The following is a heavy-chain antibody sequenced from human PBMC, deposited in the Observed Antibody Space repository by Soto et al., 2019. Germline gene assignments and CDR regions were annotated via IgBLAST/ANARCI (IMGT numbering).Heavy chain of an antibody. Sequence: QLQLQESGPGLVKPSETLSLTCTVSNGSISSAIYYWGWIRQPPGKGLEWIGSIYHSGSTYYNPSLPGRVTFSVDTSKNQFSLKLSSVTAADTAVYFCAGRSSLASVQVYFGEISNYNWFDPWGQGTLVTVSS. V-gene: IGHV4-39*01. D-gene: IGHD3-10*01. J-gene: IGHJ5*02. CDR3: AGRSSLASVQVYFGEISNYNWFDP. CDR1: NGSISSAIYY. CDR2: IYHSGST.